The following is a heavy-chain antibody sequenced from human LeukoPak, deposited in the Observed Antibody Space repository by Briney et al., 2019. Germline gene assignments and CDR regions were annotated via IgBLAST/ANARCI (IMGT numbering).Heavy chain of an antibody. V-gene: IGHV4-59*01. CDR3: ARVYQSAEYYFDY. CDR2: IYYTGST. Sequence: PETLSLTCTVSGGSIDSYYWSWIRQPPGKGLEWIGYIYYTGSTEYQPSLKSRVTISLDTSKNQFTLKLTSVTAADTAVYYCARVYQSAEYYFDYWGQGNLVSVSS. CDR1: GGSIDSYY. J-gene: IGHJ4*02. D-gene: IGHD2-2*01.